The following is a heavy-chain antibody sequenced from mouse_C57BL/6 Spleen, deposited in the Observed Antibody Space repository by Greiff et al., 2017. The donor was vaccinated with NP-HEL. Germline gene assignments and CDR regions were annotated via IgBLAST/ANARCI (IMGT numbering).Heavy chain of an antibody. D-gene: IGHD2-3*01. CDR2: IYPGDGDT. Sequence: QVQLQQSGPELVKPGASVKISCKASGYAFSSSWMNWVKQRPGKGLEWIGRIYPGDGDTNYNGKFKGKATLTADKSSSTAYMQLSSLTSEDSAVYFCARWEDGYYPYYFDYWGQGTTLTVSS. CDR3: ARWEDGYYPYYFDY. V-gene: IGHV1-82*01. J-gene: IGHJ2*01. CDR1: GYAFSSSW.